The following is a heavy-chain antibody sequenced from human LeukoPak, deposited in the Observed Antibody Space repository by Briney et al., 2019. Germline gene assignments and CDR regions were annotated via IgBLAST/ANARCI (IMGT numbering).Heavy chain of an antibody. Sequence: ASVKVSCKASGYTFTSYYMHWVRQAPGQGLERMGIINPSGGSASYAQKFQGRITMTRDTSTSTVYMELSSLRSEDTAVYYCATYHLGYCSSTSCYSYAFDIWGQGTMVTVSS. D-gene: IGHD2-2*02. CDR1: GYTFTSYY. V-gene: IGHV1-46*03. J-gene: IGHJ3*02. CDR3: ATYHLGYCSSTSCYSYAFDI. CDR2: INPSGGSA.